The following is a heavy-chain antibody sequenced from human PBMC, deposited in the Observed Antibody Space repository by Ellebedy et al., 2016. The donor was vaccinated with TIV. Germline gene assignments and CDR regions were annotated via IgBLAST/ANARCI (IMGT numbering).Heavy chain of an antibody. CDR2: IVSTGDST. J-gene: IGHJ4*02. V-gene: IGHV3-64D*06. CDR3: VKAWGD. D-gene: IGHD3-16*01. Sequence: PGGSLRLSCSASGFTFSSYAMHWVRQAPGKGLEYISAIVSTGDSTYYANSVRGRFIISRDNSNNTLYLQMSILRLEDTAVYYCVKAWGDWGQGTLVTVSS. CDR1: GFTFSSYA.